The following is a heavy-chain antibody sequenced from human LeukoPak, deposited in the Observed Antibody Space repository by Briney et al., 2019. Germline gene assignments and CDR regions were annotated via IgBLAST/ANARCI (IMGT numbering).Heavy chain of an antibody. CDR1: GGSISSSSYY. Sequence: SETLSLTCTVSGGSISSSSYYWGWIRQPPGKGLEWIGSIYYSGSTYYNPSLKSRVTISLDTSKNQFSLKLSSVTAADTAIYYCARGVVAAAGRTFDFWGQGTLVTVSS. CDR3: ARGVVAAAGRTFDF. V-gene: IGHV4-39*07. D-gene: IGHD6-13*01. J-gene: IGHJ4*02. CDR2: IYYSGST.